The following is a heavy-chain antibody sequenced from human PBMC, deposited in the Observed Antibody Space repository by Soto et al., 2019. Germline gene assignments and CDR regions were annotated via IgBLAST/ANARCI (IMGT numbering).Heavy chain of an antibody. CDR1: GGSISSSSYY. J-gene: IGHJ3*02. Sequence: TSETLSLTCTVSGGSISSSSYYWGWIRQPPGKGLEWIGSIYYSGSTYYNPSLKSRVTISVDTSKNQFSLKLSSVTAADTAVYYCASWTIGELSAFDIWGQGTMVTVSS. CDR2: IYYSGST. D-gene: IGHD3-10*01. CDR3: ASWTIGELSAFDI. V-gene: IGHV4-39*01.